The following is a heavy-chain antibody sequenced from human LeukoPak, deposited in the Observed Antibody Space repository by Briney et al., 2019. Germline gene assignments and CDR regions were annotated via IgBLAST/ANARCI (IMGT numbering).Heavy chain of an antibody. J-gene: IGHJ5*02. V-gene: IGHV4-39*02. CDR3: AREFYCSSTSCYDREGWFDP. CDR1: GGSISSSSYY. Sequence: SETLSLTCTVSGGSISSSSYYWGWIRQLPGKGLEWIGSIYYSGSTYYNPSLKSRVTTSVDTSKNQFSLKLSSVTAADTAVYYCAREFYCSSTSCYDREGWFDPWGQGTLVTVSS. CDR2: IYYSGST. D-gene: IGHD2-2*01.